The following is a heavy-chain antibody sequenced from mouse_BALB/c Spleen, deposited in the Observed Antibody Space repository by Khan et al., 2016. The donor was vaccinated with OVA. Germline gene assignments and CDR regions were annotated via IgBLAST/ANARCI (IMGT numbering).Heavy chain of an antibody. CDR2: ISYSGST. CDR3: ARGNYYGYAMDY. J-gene: IGHJ4*01. Sequence: VQLKESGPGLVKPSQSLSLTCTVTGYSITSNYAWNWIRQFPGNKLEWMGYISYSGSTNYNPSLNSRISITRDTSKNQFFLQLNSVTTEDTATNYCARGNYYGYAMDYWGQGTSITVSS. V-gene: IGHV3-2*02. CDR1: GYSITSNYA. D-gene: IGHD1-1*01.